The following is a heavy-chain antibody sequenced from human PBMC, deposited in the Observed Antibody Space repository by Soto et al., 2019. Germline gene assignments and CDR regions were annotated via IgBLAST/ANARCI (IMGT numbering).Heavy chain of an antibody. CDR1: GFTFSSYA. CDR2: ISGSDDST. J-gene: IGHJ4*02. Sequence: EVQLLESGGGLVQPGESLRLSCAASGFTFSSYAMSWVRQAPGKGLEWVSVISGSDDSTYYADSVKGRFTISRDNSKNTLYLQMNSMRVEDTAIYYCAKRSSSCTFYYWGQGTLVSVSS. D-gene: IGHD3-3*01. CDR3: AKRSSSCTFYY. V-gene: IGHV3-23*01.